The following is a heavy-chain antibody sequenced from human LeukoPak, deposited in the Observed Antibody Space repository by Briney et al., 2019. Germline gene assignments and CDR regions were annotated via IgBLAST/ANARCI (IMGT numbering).Heavy chain of an antibody. J-gene: IGHJ4*02. CDR1: GFTFSSYW. CDR2: IDYDGSIT. Sequence: QPGGSLRLSCAASGFTFSSYWIHWVRQVPGKGLVWVSRIDYDGSITNYADSVKGRFTISRDNARNTLYLQMNSLRVDDTAVYYCVEDLGGNYDYWGQGTLVTVSS. V-gene: IGHV3-74*01. CDR3: VEDLGGNYDY. D-gene: IGHD1-7*01.